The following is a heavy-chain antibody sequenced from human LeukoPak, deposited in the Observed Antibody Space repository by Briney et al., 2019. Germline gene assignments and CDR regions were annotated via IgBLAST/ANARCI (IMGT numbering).Heavy chain of an antibody. J-gene: IGHJ4*02. CDR3: ARDRGFWSGLYDY. CDR1: GGSISSGSYY. V-gene: IGHV4-61*02. D-gene: IGHD3-3*01. Sequence: PSETLSLTCTVSGGSISSGSYYWSWIRQPAGKGLEWIGRIYTSGSTNYNPSLKSRVTMSVDTSKNQFSLKLSSVTAADTAVYYCARDRGFWSGLYDYWGQGTLVTVSS. CDR2: IYTSGST.